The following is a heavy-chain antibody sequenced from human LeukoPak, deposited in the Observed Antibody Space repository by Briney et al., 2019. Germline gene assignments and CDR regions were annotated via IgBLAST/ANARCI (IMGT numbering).Heavy chain of an antibody. CDR3: AKGGRSITMVRDANGGY. J-gene: IGHJ4*02. V-gene: IGHV3-23*01. CDR2: ISGSGGST. Sequence: QSGGSLRLSCAASGFTFSCYAMSWVRQAPGKGLEWVSAISGSGGSTYYADSVKGRFTISRDNSKNTLYLQMNSLRAEDTAVYYCAKGGRSITMVRDANGGYWGQGTLVTVSS. D-gene: IGHD3-10*01. CDR1: GFTFSCYA.